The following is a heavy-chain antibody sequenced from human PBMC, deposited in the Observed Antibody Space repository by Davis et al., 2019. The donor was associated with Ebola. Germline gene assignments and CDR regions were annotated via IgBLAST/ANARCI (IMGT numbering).Heavy chain of an antibody. Sequence: GGSLRLSCAASGFTVSSNYMSWVRQAPGKGLEWVSVIYSGGSTYYADSVKGRFTISRDNAKNTLFLQMNSLRAEDTAVYYCTRSDAFDIWGQGTMVTISS. J-gene: IGHJ3*02. V-gene: IGHV3-66*01. CDR1: GFTVSSNY. CDR3: TRSDAFDI. CDR2: IYSGGST.